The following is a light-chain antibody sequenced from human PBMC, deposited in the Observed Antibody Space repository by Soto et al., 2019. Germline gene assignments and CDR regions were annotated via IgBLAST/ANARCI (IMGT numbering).Light chain of an antibody. Sequence: EIVLTQSPATLSVSPGERAPLYCRASQSVSSNLAGNQRDPGQAPRLLIYRASTRAAGTPASFSGSGSGTEFTLTITSLQSEDFAVYYCQRYNTMPWTFGQGTKV. CDR3: QRYNTMPWT. V-gene: IGKV3D-15*01. CDR2: RAS. CDR1: QSVSSN. J-gene: IGKJ1*01.